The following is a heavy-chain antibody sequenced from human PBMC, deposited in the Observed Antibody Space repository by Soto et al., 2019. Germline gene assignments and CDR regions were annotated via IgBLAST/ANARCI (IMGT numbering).Heavy chain of an antibody. CDR3: ARGGGGDSYYYYYGMDV. D-gene: IGHD2-21*02. CDR2: INPNSGGT. V-gene: IGHV1-2*04. J-gene: IGHJ6*02. CDR1: GYTFTGYY. Sequence: ASVKVSCKASGYTFTGYYMHWVRQAPGQGLEWMGCINPNSGGTNYAQKFQGWVTMTRDTSISTAYMELSRLRSDDTAVYYCARGGGGDSYYYYYGMDVWGQGTTVTVSS.